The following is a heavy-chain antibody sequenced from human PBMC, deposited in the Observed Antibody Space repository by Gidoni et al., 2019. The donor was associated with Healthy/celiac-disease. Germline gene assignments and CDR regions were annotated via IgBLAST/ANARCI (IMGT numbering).Heavy chain of an antibody. Sequence: EVQLLESGGGLVQPGGSLRLSCAASGFTLSSYAMSWVRQAPGKGLEWVSAISGSGGSTYYADSVKGRFTISRDNSKNTLYLQMNSLRAEDTAVYYCAKDRSITMVRGVILPDAFDIWGQGTMVTVSS. D-gene: IGHD3-10*01. J-gene: IGHJ3*02. CDR1: GFTLSSYA. CDR2: ISGSGGST. V-gene: IGHV3-23*01. CDR3: AKDRSITMVRGVILPDAFDI.